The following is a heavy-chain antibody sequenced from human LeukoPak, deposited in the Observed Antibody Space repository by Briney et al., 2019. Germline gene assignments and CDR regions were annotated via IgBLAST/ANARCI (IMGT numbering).Heavy chain of an antibody. V-gene: IGHV3-7*01. J-gene: IGHJ6*03. Sequence: PGGSLRLSCAASGFTFSSYWMSCVRQAPGKGLEWVANIKQDGSEKYYVDSVKGRFTISRDNAKNSLYLQMNSLRAEDTAVYYCARGGYCIGGSCRNYYMDVWGKGTTVTVSS. CDR2: IKQDGSEK. D-gene: IGHD2-15*01. CDR3: ARGGYCIGGSCRNYYMDV. CDR1: GFTFSSYW.